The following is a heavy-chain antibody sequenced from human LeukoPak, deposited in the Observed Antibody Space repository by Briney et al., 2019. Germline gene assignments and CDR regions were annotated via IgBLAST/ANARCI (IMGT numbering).Heavy chain of an antibody. CDR1: GGSISSSSYY. CDR2: IYYSGST. Sequence: SETLSLTCTVSGGSISSSSYYWGWIRQPPGKGLEWIANIYYSGSTYYNPSLKSRVTISVDKSKNQFSLKLSSVTAADTAVYYCARDRGAFDIWGQGTMVTVSS. D-gene: IGHD5-24*01. J-gene: IGHJ3*02. V-gene: IGHV4-39*07. CDR3: ARDRGAFDI.